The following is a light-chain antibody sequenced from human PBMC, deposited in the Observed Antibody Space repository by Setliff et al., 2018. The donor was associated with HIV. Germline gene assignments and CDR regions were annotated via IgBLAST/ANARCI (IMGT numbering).Light chain of an antibody. Sequence: QSVLTQPASVSGSPGQSVTISCTGNSSDVGGYKFVSWYQQHPAKAPKLIIYDVSNRPSGVPSRFSGSKSDNTASLTISGLQPEDEADYYCSSYTSSFSVLFGGGTKVTV. CDR2: DVS. J-gene: IGLJ2*01. CDR1: SSDVGGYKF. V-gene: IGLV2-14*03. CDR3: SSYTSSFSVL.